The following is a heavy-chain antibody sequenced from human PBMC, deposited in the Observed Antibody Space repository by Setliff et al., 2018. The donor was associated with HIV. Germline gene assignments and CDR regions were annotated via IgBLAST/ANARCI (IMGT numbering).Heavy chain of an antibody. V-gene: IGHV4-34*12. CDR1: GGSFSDYF. CDR2: IFHSGST. Sequence: SETLSLTCAVSGGSFSDYFWSWLRQPPGKGLEWIGQIFHSGSTDYNPSLKSRVTISLDTSKNQFSLNLTSVTAADTAVYYCARWMVVPRDSYYNYYYRDVCGKGTTVTVSS. CDR3: ARWMVVPRDSYYNYYYRDV. D-gene: IGHD3-22*01. J-gene: IGHJ6*03.